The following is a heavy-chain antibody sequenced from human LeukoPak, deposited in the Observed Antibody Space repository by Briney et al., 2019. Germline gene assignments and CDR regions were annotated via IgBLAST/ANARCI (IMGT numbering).Heavy chain of an antibody. CDR3: ARDGTAPGLYFDL. CDR1: GFTFGNFW. D-gene: IGHD6-13*01. CDR2: IKEDGSEK. V-gene: IGHV3-7*01. J-gene: IGHJ4*01. Sequence: GGSLRLSCVASGFTFGNFWMSWVRQAPGKGPEWVANIKEDGSEKSYVDSVKGRFTISRDNTRNSLYLQMSSLRAEDTAVYYCARDGTAPGLYFDLWGQGTLVTVSS.